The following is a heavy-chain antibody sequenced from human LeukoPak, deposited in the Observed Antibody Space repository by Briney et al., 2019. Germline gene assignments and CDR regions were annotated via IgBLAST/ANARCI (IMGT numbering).Heavy chain of an antibody. CDR3: ANAGGDSRPHDF. J-gene: IGHJ4*02. V-gene: IGHV3-23*01. CDR2: ISGNGIST. Sequence: GGSLRLSCAASGLTFSSYAMSWVRPAPGKRPEWVWAISGNGISTSYADAVKGRFTISRDNSKNTLSLQKNSLRAEDTAVYYCANAGGDSRPHDFWGQGTLVTVSS. CDR1: GLTFSSYA. D-gene: IGHD2-21*02.